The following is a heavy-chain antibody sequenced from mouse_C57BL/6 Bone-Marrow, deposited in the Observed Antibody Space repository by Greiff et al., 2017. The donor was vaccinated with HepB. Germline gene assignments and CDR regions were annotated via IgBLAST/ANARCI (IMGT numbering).Heavy chain of an antibody. CDR1: GFSLTSYG. CDR2: IWRGGST. CDR3: SGRGYAMDY. V-gene: IGHV2-5*01. J-gene: IGHJ4*01. D-gene: IGHD4-1*01. Sequence: VQRVESGPGLVQPSQSLSITCTVSGFSLTSYGVHWVRQSPGKGLEWLGVIWRGGSTDYNAAFMSSLIITKDNSKSQVFFKMNSLQADYTAIYYCSGRGYAMDYWGQGTSVTVSS.